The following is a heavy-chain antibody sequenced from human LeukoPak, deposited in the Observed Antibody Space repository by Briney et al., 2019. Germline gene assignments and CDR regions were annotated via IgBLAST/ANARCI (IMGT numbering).Heavy chain of an antibody. D-gene: IGHD3-10*01. J-gene: IGHJ6*02. CDR2: IYYSGRT. CDR1: GGSISSYY. CDR3: ARYTYYYGSGSYLPHYGMDV. V-gene: IGHV4-59*01. Sequence: WETLSLTSTVSGGSISSYYWSWIRQPPGKGLEWIGYIYYSGRTNYNPSLKSRVTISVDTSKNQFSLKLSSVTAADTAVYYCARYTYYYGSGSYLPHYGMDVWGQGTTVTVSS.